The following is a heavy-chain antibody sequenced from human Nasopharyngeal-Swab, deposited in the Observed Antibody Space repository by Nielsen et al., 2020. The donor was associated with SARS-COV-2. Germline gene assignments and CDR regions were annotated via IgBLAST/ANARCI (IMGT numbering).Heavy chain of an antibody. D-gene: IGHD3-22*01. CDR3: GGGYYDSLNVG. CDR1: GGSVSNYY. CDR2: IYYSGST. J-gene: IGHJ1*01. Sequence: SETLSLTCAVYGGSVSNYYWSWIRQPPGEGLEWIGEIEWIGYIYYSGSTYYNPSLKSRVTISVDTSKNQFSLKLSSVTAADTAVYYCGGGYYDSLNVGWGQGTLVTVSS. V-gene: IGHV4-59*06.